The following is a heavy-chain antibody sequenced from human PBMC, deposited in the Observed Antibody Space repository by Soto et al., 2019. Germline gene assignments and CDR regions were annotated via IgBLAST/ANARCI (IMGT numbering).Heavy chain of an antibody. D-gene: IGHD6-6*01. V-gene: IGHV3-30*09. CDR2: ISFDGATK. J-gene: IGHJ6*02. CDR1: EFTFSPYP. Sequence: QEQLVESGGGVVQPGRPLRLSCAASEFTFSPYPMHWVRQAPGKGLEWVAVISFDGATKYYADSVKGRFAISGDNSMNTLYLQMNSLRTEDTAVYYCAKDQSASSHSYHAMDVWGPGTTVTVSS. CDR3: AKDQSASSHSYHAMDV.